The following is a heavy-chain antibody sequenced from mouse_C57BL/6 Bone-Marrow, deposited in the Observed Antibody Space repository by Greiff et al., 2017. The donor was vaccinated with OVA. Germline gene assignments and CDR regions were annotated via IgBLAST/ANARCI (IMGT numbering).Heavy chain of an antibody. CDR3: ARAELGCYFDY. Sequence: QVQLQQPGAELVMPGASVKLSCKASGYTFTSYWMHWVKQRPGQGLEWIGEIDPSDSYTNYNQKFKGKATLTVDKSSSTAYMQLSSLTSEDSAVYYGARAELGCYFDYWGQGTTLTVSS. CDR1: GYTFTSYW. V-gene: IGHV1-69*01. D-gene: IGHD4-1*01. J-gene: IGHJ2*01. CDR2: IDPSDSYT.